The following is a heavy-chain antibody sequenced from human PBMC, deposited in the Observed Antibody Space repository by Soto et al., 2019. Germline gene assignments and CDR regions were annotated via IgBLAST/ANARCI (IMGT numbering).Heavy chain of an antibody. CDR2: INHSGST. J-gene: IGHJ4*02. D-gene: IGHD3-10*01. Sequence: QVQLQQWGAGLLKPSETLSLTCAVYGGSFSGYYWSWIRQPPGKGLEWIGEINHSGSTNYNPSLKSRVTISVDTSKNQFSLKLSSVTAADTAVYYCARSRVWFGESIGFDYWGQGTLVTVSS. CDR3: ARSRVWFGESIGFDY. CDR1: GGSFSGYY. V-gene: IGHV4-34*01.